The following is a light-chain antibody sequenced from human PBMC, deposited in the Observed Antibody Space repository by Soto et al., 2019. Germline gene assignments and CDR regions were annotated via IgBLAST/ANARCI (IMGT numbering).Light chain of an antibody. Sequence: LVLPQSPGTLSLSPGQRATLACRASQSVSSSLAWYQQKPGQAPRLLIYGASTRATGIPARFSGSGSGTEFTLTINSLQSEDFAVYYCQQYNNWWTFGQGTKVDIK. CDR1: QSVSSS. CDR3: QQYNNWWT. V-gene: IGKV3-15*01. CDR2: GAS. J-gene: IGKJ1*01.